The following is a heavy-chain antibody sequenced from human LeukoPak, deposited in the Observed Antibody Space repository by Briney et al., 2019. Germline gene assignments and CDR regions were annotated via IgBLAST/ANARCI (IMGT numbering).Heavy chain of an antibody. CDR3: ARGSKPADY. Sequence: PSETLSLTCAVYGGSFSGYDWSWIRQPPGKGLEWIGEINHSGSTNYNPSLKSRVTISVDTSKNQFSLKLSSVTAADTAVYYCARGSKPADYWGQGTLVTVSS. J-gene: IGHJ4*02. CDR2: INHSGST. V-gene: IGHV4-34*01. CDR1: GGSFSGYD.